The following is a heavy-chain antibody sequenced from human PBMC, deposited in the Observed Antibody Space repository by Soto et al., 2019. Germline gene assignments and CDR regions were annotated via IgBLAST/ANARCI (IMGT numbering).Heavy chain of an antibody. J-gene: IGHJ5*02. Sequence: SETLSLTCTVSGGSISSSSYYWGWIRQPPGKGLEWIGSIYYSGSTYYNPSLKSRVTISVDTSKNQFSLKLSSVTAADTAVYSCARHADYGDYDNWFDPWGQGTLVTVSS. CDR2: IYYSGST. D-gene: IGHD4-17*01. V-gene: IGHV4-39*01. CDR3: ARHADYGDYDNWFDP. CDR1: GGSISSSSYY.